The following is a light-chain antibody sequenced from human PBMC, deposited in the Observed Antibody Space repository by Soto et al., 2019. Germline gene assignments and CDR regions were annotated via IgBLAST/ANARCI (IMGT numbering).Light chain of an antibody. CDR2: DAS. V-gene: IGKV1-13*02. Sequence: AIQLTQSPSSLSASVGDRVTITCRASQDISGDLAWYQQKPGKAPKILIYDASSLQSGVPSRFSGSSSGTDFTLTISGLQPEDFATYYCQHFNRSPIIFGQGTRLDIK. CDR3: QHFNRSPII. J-gene: IGKJ5*01. CDR1: QDISGD.